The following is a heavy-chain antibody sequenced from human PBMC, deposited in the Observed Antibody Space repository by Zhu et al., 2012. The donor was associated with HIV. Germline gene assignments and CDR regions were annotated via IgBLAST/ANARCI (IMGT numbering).Heavy chain of an antibody. CDR1: GFTFSNYA. D-gene: IGHD3-10*01. CDR3: AKDLDLLWFGELSNEGTFDY. CDR2: ITNTGGST. V-gene: IGHV3-23*01. J-gene: IGHJ4*02. Sequence: EVQLLESGGGLVQPGGPLRLSCAASGFTFSNYAMTWVRQAPGKGLEWVSSITNTGGSTYYADSVKGRFTISRDNSKSTLYLQMNILRAEDTAVYYCAKDLDLLWFGELSNEGTFDYVGPGSPGHRLL.